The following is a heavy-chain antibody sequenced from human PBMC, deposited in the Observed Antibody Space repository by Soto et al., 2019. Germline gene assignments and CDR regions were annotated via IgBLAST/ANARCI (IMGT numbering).Heavy chain of an antibody. CDR1: GGSISSYY. Sequence: SETLSLTCTVSGGSISSYYWSWIRQPAGKGLEWIGRIYTSGSTNYNPSLKRRVTMSVDTSKNQFSLKLISVTAADTAVYYCARYSSSSGHQSRYGMAVWGQGTTVTVSS. J-gene: IGHJ6*02. V-gene: IGHV4-4*07. CDR2: IYTSGST. D-gene: IGHD6-6*01. CDR3: ARYSSSSGHQSRYGMAV.